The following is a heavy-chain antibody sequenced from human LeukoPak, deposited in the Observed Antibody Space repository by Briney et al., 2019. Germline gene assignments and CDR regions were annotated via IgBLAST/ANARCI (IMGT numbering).Heavy chain of an antibody. V-gene: IGHV4-30-4*01. CDR2: IYYSGST. J-gene: IGHJ6*02. D-gene: IGHD7-27*01. Sequence: SETLSLTCTVSGGSISSGDYYWSWIRQPPGKGLEWIGYIYYSGSTYYNPSLKSRVTISVDTSKNQFSLKLSSVTAADTAEYYCARDLGLYYYYGMDVWGQGTTVTVSS. CDR3: ARDLGLYYYYGMDV. CDR1: GGSISSGDYY.